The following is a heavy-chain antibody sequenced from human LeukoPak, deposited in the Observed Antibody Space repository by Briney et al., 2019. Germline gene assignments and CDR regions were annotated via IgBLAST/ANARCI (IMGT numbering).Heavy chain of an antibody. J-gene: IGHJ6*02. Sequence: GGSLRLSCAASGFTFSSYSMNWVRQAPGKGLEWVSSISSSSSYIYYADSVKGRFTISRDNAKNSLYLQMNSLRAEDTAVYYCARKLLWFGELSGVDVWGQGTTVTVSS. D-gene: IGHD3-10*01. CDR1: GFTFSSYS. CDR3: ARKLLWFGELSGVDV. V-gene: IGHV3-21*01. CDR2: ISSSSSYI.